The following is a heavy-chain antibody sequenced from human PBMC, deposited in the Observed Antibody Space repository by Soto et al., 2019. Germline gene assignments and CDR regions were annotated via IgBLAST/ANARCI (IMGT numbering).Heavy chain of an antibody. J-gene: IGHJ5*02. Sequence: PSETLSLTCTVSGGSISSRGYYWGWVRQAPGKGLEWVSYISSSSSTIYYADSVKGRFTISRDNAKNSLYLQMNSLRDEDTAVYYCARESNYYDSLNWFDPWGQGTLVTVSS. CDR1: GGSISSRGYY. D-gene: IGHD3-22*01. V-gene: IGHV3-48*02. CDR3: ARESNYYDSLNWFDP. CDR2: ISSSSSTI.